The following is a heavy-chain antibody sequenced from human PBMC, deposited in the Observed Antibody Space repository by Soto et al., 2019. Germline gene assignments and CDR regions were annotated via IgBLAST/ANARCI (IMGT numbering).Heavy chain of an antibody. J-gene: IGHJ6*02. CDR3: ARDKLEVGFLEWLSLPHYYYYGMDV. D-gene: IGHD3-3*02. CDR2: ISYDGSNK. CDR1: GFTFSSYA. Sequence: GGSLRLSCAASGFTFSSYAMHWVRQAPGKGLEWVAVISYDGSNKYYADSVKGRFTISRDNSKNTLYLQMNSLRAEDTAVYYCARDKLEVGFLEWLSLPHYYYYGMDVWGQGTTVTVSS. V-gene: IGHV3-30-3*01.